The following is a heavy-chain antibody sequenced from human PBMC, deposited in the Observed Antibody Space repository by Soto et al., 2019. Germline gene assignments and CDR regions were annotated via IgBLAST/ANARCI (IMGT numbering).Heavy chain of an antibody. D-gene: IGHD3-3*01. Sequence: QLHLVQSGAVVKKPGASVTVSCSASGYPVTAYYMHWVRQAPGRGLEWMGGINPATGAAKYTQTCRGMVTKTQDTSTSTVLLELSGRPSEDTAVFYAAKWGGFGVAGSAAFDMWGQGTLVTVSS. CDR1: GYPVTAYY. J-gene: IGHJ3*02. CDR2: INPATGAA. V-gene: IGHV1-2*02. CDR3: AKWGGFGVAGSAAFDM.